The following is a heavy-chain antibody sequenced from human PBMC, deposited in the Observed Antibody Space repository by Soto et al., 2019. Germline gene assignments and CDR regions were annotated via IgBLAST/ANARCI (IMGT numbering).Heavy chain of an antibody. CDR2: VYYTGST. Sequence: YDGSCILKHQGKGLEWIGYVYYTGSTKYNPSLESRVAMSADTSKNQFSLKVTSVTAADTAVYYCAKYRRTAAEGYTLDFWGQRTLVTVFS. D-gene: IGHD2-15*01. CDR1: YD. V-gene: IGHV4-59*01. CDR3: AKYRRTAAEGYTLDF. J-gene: IGHJ4*02.